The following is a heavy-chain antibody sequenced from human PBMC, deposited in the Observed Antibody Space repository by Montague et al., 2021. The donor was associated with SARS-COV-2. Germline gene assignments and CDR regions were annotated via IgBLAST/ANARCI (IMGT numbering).Heavy chain of an antibody. CDR2: IYYGGST. Sequence: SETLSLTCTVSGGSISSSSYYWVWIRQPPGKGLQWIGSIYYGGSTNNNPSLKSRVTMSVDTSKNQFSLKLGSVTAADTAVYYCARGARQGYGFRLGSFDYWGQGTLATVSS. CDR1: GGSISSSSYY. CDR3: ARGARQGYGFRLGSFDY. J-gene: IGHJ4*02. V-gene: IGHV4-39*07. D-gene: IGHD3-10*01.